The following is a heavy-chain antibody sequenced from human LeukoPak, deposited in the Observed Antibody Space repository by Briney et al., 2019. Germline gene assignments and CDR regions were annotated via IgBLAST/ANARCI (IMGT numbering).Heavy chain of an antibody. J-gene: IGHJ4*02. CDR1: GYTFTSYA. D-gene: IGHD3-22*01. CDR3: ARTYYYDSSGLPDYFDY. Sequence: ASVKVSCKASGYTFTSYAMHWVRQAPGQRLEWMGWINAGNGNTKYSQKFQGRVTITRDTSASTAYMELSSLRSEDTAVYYCARTYYYDSSGLPDYFDYWGQGTLVTVSS. V-gene: IGHV1-3*01. CDR2: INAGNGNT.